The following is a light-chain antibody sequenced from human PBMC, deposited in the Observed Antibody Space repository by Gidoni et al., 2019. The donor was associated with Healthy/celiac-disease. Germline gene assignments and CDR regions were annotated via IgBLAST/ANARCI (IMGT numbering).Light chain of an antibody. Sequence: EIVMTQSPATLSVSPGESATLSCRASPSVSSNLAWYQQKPGQAPRLLTYGASTRATGIPARFSGSGSGTEFTLTISSLQSEDFAVYYCQQYNNWPPWTFGQGTKVEIK. V-gene: IGKV3-15*01. CDR2: GAS. J-gene: IGKJ1*01. CDR1: PSVSSN. CDR3: QQYNNWPPWT.